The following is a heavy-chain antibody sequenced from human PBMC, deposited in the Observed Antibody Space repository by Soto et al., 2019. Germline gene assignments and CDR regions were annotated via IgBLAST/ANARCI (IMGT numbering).Heavy chain of an antibody. CDR1: GYTFTGYY. D-gene: IGHD3-22*01. CDR3: ARAEGNYYDSSGYYY. V-gene: IGHV1-2*04. J-gene: IGHJ4*02. Sequence: ASVKVSCKASGYTFTGYYMHWVRQAPGQGLEWMGWINPNSGGTNYAQKFQGWVTMTRDTSISTAYMELSRLRSDDTAVYYCARAEGNYYDSSGYYYWGQGTLVTVSS. CDR2: INPNSGGT.